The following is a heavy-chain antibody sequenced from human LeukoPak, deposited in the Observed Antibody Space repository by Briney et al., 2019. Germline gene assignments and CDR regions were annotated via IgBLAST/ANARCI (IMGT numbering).Heavy chain of an antibody. CDR3: ARVSKQPGGYGMDV. Sequence: SETLSLTCAVSGGSISSSNWWSWVRQPPGKGLEWIGEIYHSGSTNYNPSLKSRVTISVDKSKNQFSLKLSSVTAADTAVYYCARVSKQPGGYGMDVWGKGTTVTVSS. D-gene: IGHD6-13*01. CDR1: GGSISSSNW. CDR2: IYHSGST. J-gene: IGHJ6*04. V-gene: IGHV4-4*02.